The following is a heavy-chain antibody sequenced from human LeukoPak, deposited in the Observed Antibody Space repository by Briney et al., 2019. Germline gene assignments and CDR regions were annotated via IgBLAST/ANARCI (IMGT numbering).Heavy chain of an antibody. V-gene: IGHV3-74*01. CDR2: INSDGSST. D-gene: IGHD6-13*01. CDR1: GFTFSSSW. CDR3: ARAYSSSWYGFWDY. Sequence: GGSLRLSCAASGFTFSSSWMHWVRQAPGKGLVGDSRINSDGSSTSYGDSVKGRFTISRDNAKNTLYLQMNSLRAEDTAVYYCARAYSSSWYGFWDYWGQGTLVTVSS. J-gene: IGHJ4*02.